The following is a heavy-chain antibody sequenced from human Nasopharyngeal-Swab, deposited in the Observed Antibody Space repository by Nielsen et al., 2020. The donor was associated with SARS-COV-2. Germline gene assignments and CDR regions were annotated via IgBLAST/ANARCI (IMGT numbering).Heavy chain of an antibody. J-gene: IGHJ4*02. Sequence: GESLKISCAASGFTFSSYAMSWVRQAPGKGLEWVAVISYDGSNKYYADSVKGRFTISRDNSKNTLYLQMNSLRAEDTAVYYCARDRGGGWYYFDYWGQGTLVTVSS. CDR3: ARDRGGGWYYFDY. V-gene: IGHV3-30-3*01. CDR1: GFTFSSYA. CDR2: ISYDGSNK. D-gene: IGHD6-19*01.